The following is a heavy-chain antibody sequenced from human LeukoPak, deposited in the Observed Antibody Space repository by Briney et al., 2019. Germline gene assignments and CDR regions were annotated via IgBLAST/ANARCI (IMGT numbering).Heavy chain of an antibody. CDR3: ARVVEVTSYFFDY. D-gene: IGHD2-15*01. Sequence: GGSLRLSCAASGFTFSSYWMSWVRQAPGKGLEWVANIKQDGSEKYYVDSVKGRFTISRDNAKNSLYLQMNSLRAEDTAVYYCARVVEVTSYFFDYWGQGTLVTVSS. CDR1: GFTFSSYW. V-gene: IGHV3-7*01. CDR2: IKQDGSEK. J-gene: IGHJ4*02.